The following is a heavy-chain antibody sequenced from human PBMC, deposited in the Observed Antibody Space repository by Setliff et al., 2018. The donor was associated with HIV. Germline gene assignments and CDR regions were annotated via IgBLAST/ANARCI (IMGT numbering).Heavy chain of an antibody. V-gene: IGHV1-18*01. D-gene: IGHD2-2*01. CDR2: INIRSGNT. J-gene: IGHJ5*02. CDR1: GYSFTTSS. Sequence: ASVKVSCKASGYSFTTSSVSWVRQAPGQGLEWMGWINIRSGNTNYAQRFQGRVTMSTDTSTSTIYMELTSLRSDDTAVYYCARWSCGRATCYDSPYNWFEPWGQGTLVTVSS. CDR3: ARWSCGRATCYDSPYNWFEP.